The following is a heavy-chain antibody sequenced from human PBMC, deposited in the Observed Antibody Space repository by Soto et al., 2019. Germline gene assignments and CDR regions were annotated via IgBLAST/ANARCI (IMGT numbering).Heavy chain of an antibody. J-gene: IGHJ6*02. D-gene: IGHD3-10*01. CDR2: ISYDGSNK. Sequence: GGSLRLSCAASGFTFSSYAMHWVRQAPGKGLEWVAVISYDGSNKYYADSVKGRFTISRDNSKNTLYLQMNSLRAEDTAVYYCARDTYYYGSGSYYNRPYYYYGMDVWGQGTTVTVSS. CDR1: GFTFSSYA. V-gene: IGHV3-30-3*01. CDR3: ARDTYYYGSGSYYNRPYYYYGMDV.